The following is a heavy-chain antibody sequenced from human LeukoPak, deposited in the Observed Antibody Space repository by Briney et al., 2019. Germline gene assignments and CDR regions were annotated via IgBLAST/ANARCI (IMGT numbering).Heavy chain of an antibody. CDR3: AGGSTIFGVVITTFDY. V-gene: IGHV3-7*01. J-gene: IGHJ4*02. D-gene: IGHD3-3*01. CDR2: IKQDGSEK. CDR1: GFTFSSYW. Sequence: PGGSLRLSCAASGFTFSSYWMSWVRQAPGKGLEWVANIKQDGSEKYYVDSVKGRFTISRDNAKNSLYLQMNSLRAEDTAVYYCAGGSTIFGVVITTFDYWGQGTPVTVSS.